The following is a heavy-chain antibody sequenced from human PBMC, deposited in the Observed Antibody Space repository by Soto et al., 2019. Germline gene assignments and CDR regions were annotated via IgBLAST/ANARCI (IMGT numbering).Heavy chain of an antibody. D-gene: IGHD4-4*01. CDR1: GITLSDHD. Sequence: GGSLRLSCAASGITLSDHDMDWVRQGPGKGLEWVARTRNKGNSYTTGYAASVKGRFTISRDDSNNSLYLQMNGLKTEDTAVYYCVRENRRDYSYGMDVWGQGTTVTVSS. CDR3: VRENRRDYSYGMDV. J-gene: IGHJ6*02. CDR2: TRNKGNSYTT. V-gene: IGHV3-72*01.